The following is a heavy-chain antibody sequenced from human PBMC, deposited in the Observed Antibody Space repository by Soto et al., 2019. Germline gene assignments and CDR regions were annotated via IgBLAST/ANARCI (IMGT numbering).Heavy chain of an antibody. CDR1: GFTFSSYT. CDR3: ANLLSPHYYYYGMDV. V-gene: IGHV3-23*01. Sequence: GGSLRLSCAASGFTFSSYTMNWVRQAPGKGLEWVSLISARGGSTYYADSVKGRFTISRDNSKNTLYLQMNSLRAEDTAVYYCANLLSPHYYYYGMDVWGQGTTVTVSS. J-gene: IGHJ6*02. D-gene: IGHD1-26*01. CDR2: ISARGGST.